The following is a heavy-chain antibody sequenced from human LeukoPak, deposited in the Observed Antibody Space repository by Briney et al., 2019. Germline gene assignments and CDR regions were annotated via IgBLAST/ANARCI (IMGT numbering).Heavy chain of an antibody. V-gene: IGHV4-31*03. J-gene: IGHJ4*02. CDR1: GGSISSGGYY. Sequence: SQTLSLTCTVSGGSISSGGYYWSWIRQHPGKGLEWIGYIYYSGSTYYNPSLQSRVTISVDTSKNQFSLKLSSVTAADTAVYYCARTEDTAMVEDYWGQGTLVTVSS. CDR2: IYYSGST. CDR3: ARTEDTAMVEDY. D-gene: IGHD5-18*01.